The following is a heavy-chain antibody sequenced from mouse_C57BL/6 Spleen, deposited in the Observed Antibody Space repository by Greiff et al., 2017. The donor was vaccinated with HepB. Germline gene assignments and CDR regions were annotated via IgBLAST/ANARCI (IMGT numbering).Heavy chain of an antibody. D-gene: IGHD4-1*01. CDR1: GYSFTGYY. CDR3: ARSGLGLYAMDY. CDR2: INPSTGGT. Sequence: VYVKQSGPELVKPGASVKISCKASGYSFTGYYMNWVKQSPEKSLEWIGEINPSTGGTTYNQKFKAKATLTVDKSSSTAYMQLKSLTSEDSAVYYCARSGLGLYAMDYWGQGTSVTVSS. V-gene: IGHV1-42*01. J-gene: IGHJ4*01.